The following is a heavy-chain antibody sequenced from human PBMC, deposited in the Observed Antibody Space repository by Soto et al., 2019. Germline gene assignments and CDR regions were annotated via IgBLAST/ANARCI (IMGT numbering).Heavy chain of an antibody. Sequence: GGSLRLSCAASGFTFSSYSMNWVRQAPGKGLEWVSSISSSSSYIYYADSVKGRFTISRDNDKNSLYLQMNSLRAEDTAVYYCARAISSGYYYYYYYYGMDVWGQGTTVTVSS. CDR3: ARAISSGYYYYYYYYGMDV. J-gene: IGHJ6*02. V-gene: IGHV3-21*01. D-gene: IGHD3-22*01. CDR1: GFTFSSYS. CDR2: ISSSSSYI.